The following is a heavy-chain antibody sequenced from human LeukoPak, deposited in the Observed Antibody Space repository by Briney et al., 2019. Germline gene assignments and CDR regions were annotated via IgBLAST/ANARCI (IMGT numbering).Heavy chain of an antibody. CDR3: ARGYCSGGTCYGYFDL. CDR1: GGSVSSGSYY. CDR2: IYYSGRT. D-gene: IGHD2-15*01. Sequence: SETLSLTCTVSGGSVSSGSYYWSWIRQPPGKTLEWIGYIYYSGRTNYNPSLKSRVTISVDTSKNQFSLKLSSVTAADTAVYYCARGYCSGGTCYGYFDLWGRGTLVTVSS. J-gene: IGHJ2*01. V-gene: IGHV4-61*01.